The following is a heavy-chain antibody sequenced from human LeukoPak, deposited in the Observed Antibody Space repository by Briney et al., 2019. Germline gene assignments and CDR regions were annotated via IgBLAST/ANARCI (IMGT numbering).Heavy chain of an antibody. D-gene: IGHD6-13*01. CDR2: ISYDGSNK. V-gene: IGHV3-30*04. CDR1: GFTFSSYA. J-gene: IGHJ4*02. CDR3: ARNIAAAFGI. Sequence: GGSLRLSCAASGFTFSSYAMHCVRQAPGKGLEWVAVISYDGSNKYYADSVKGRFTISRDNSKNTLYLQMNSLRAEDTAVYYCARNIAAAFGIWGQGTLVTVSS.